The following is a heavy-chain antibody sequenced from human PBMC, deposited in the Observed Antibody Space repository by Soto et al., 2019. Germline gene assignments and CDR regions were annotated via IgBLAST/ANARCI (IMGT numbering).Heavy chain of an antibody. CDR3: AGLVTTEIYFVY. Sequence: SETLSLTCAVYGGSFSGYYWSWIRQPPGKGLEWIGEINHSGSTNYNPSLKSRVTISVDTSKNQFSLKLSSVTAADTAVYYCAGLVTTEIYFVYRRDGLPVTV. J-gene: IGHJ4*01. D-gene: IGHD2-21*02. CDR1: GGSFSGYY. V-gene: IGHV4-34*01. CDR2: INHSGST.